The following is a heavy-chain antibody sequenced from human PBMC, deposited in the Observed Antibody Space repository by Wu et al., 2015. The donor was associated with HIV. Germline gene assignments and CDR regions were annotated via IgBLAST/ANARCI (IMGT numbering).Heavy chain of an antibody. D-gene: IGHD6-13*01. V-gene: IGHV1-69*13. CDR3: ARSSPSSSWYGGGHWFDP. J-gene: IGHJ5*02. CDR2: IIPIFGTA. CDR1: GGTFSSYA. Sequence: QVQLVQSGAEVKKPGSSVKVSCKASGGTFSSYAISWVRQAPGQGLEWMGRIIPIFGTANYAQKFQGRVTITADESTSTAYMELSSLRSEDTAVYYCARSSPSSSWYGGGHWFDPWGQGTLVTVSS.